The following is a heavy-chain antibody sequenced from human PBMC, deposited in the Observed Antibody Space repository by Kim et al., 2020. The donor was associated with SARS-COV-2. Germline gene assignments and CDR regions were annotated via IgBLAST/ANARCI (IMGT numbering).Heavy chain of an antibody. D-gene: IGHD1-26*01. CDR3: ARDSGSYGGNWFDP. Sequence: NPALKSRVTISVDTSKNQFSLKLSSVTAADTAVYYCARDSGSYGGNWFDPWGQGTLVTVSS. J-gene: IGHJ5*02. V-gene: IGHV4-31*02.